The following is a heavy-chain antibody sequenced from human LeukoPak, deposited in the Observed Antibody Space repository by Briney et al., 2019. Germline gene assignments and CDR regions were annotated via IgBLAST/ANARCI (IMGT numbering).Heavy chain of an antibody. V-gene: IGHV1-18*01. CDR2: ISAYNGNT. J-gene: IGHJ4*02. CDR1: GYTFTSYG. Sequence: ASVKVSCKASGYTFTSYGISWVRQAPGQGLEWMGWISAYNGNTNYAQKLQGRVTMTTDTSTSTAYMELRSLRSDDTAVYYCARQEGTYYYDSSGYYIDYWGQGTLVTVSS. CDR3: ARQEGTYYYDSSGYYIDY. D-gene: IGHD3-22*01.